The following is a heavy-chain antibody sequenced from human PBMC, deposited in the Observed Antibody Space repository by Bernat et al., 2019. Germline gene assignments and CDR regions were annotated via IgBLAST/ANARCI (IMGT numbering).Heavy chain of an antibody. J-gene: IGHJ4*02. Sequence: EVQLLESGGDSVQPGGSLRLSCAASGFTFSTYAMSWVRQAPGKGLEWVSTISSSGSTTYYPDSVKGRFTISRDNSKNSLYLQMSSLRAEDTAIYYCAKKHTMTSPGYYFDYWGRGTLVTVSS. V-gene: IGHV3-23*01. CDR3: AKKHTMTSPGYYFDY. CDR2: ISSSGSTT. CDR1: GFTFSTYA. D-gene: IGHD4-17*01.